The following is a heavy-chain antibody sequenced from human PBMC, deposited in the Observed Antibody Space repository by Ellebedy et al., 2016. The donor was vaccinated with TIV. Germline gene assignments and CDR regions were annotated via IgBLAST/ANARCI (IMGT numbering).Heavy chain of an antibody. V-gene: IGHV3-23*01. CDR1: GFTFSTYP. Sequence: PGGSLRLSCAASGFTFSTYPMNWVRQAPGKGLEWVSIISANGGTTSYADSVKGRFTISRDNSKNTLFLQMSSLRAEETAVYCCARRSTDFAFDSWGQGTLVTVSS. CDR2: ISANGGTT. J-gene: IGHJ4*02. CDR3: ARRSTDFAFDS. D-gene: IGHD3/OR15-3a*01.